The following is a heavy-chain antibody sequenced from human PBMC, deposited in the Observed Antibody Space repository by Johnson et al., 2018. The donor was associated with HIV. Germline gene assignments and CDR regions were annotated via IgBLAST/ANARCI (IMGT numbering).Heavy chain of an antibody. J-gene: IGHJ3*01. CDR1: GFTFSSYG. Sequence: HVQLVESGGGVVLPGRSLRLSCAASGFTFSSYGMHWVRQAPGKGLEWVAVIWYDGSNKYYADSVKGRFTISRDNSKHTLYLQMNSLRAEDTAVYYCARDPGNGGRPFDAFDVWGQGTMVTVSS. CDR2: IWYDGSNK. CDR3: ARDPGNGGRPFDAFDV. V-gene: IGHV3-33*01. D-gene: IGHD4-23*01.